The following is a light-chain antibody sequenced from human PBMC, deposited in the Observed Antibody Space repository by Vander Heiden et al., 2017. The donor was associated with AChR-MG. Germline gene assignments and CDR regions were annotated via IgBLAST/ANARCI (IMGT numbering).Light chain of an antibody. CDR2: GAS. V-gene: IGKV3-20*01. CDR3: RQDGDSPFT. Sequence: VLTQSPGTLSLSPGERATLSCRASQSVASNYLAWYQQKPGQAPRLLMSGASTRASGIPDRFSGSGSGTDFTLSISRLEPEDFAVYYCRQDGDSPFTFGGGTKVEIK. CDR1: QSVASNY. J-gene: IGKJ4*01.